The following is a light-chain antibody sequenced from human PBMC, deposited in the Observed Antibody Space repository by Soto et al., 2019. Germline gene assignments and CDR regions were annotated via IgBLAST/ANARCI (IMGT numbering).Light chain of an antibody. V-gene: IGKV1-5*03. CDR1: QTITSW. CDR2: KAS. CDR3: EHSYTAAER. Sequence: SQTITSWLAWYQPKPGKAPKLLIYKASTLKSGVPSRFSGSGHGTEFALSLRTLQSYDFALPYCEHSYTAAERFAGGTKVDIK. J-gene: IGKJ4*01.